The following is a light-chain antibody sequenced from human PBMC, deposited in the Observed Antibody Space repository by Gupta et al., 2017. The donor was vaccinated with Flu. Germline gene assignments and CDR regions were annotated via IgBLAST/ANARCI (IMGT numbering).Light chain of an antibody. CDR3: ATLDDRVNCVV. J-gene: IGLJ2*01. CDR2: YDH. V-gene: IGLV1-36*01. CDR1: TSNIGNHH. Sequence: QSVLTPPPSASEPPGHRVTLSCSGSTSNIGNHHVHWSQPFPGTPPQLPISYDHLLPSGVSARFSGSRSGTAASLAISGIQADDEDEYYCATLDDRVNCVVFGGGTRLTVL.